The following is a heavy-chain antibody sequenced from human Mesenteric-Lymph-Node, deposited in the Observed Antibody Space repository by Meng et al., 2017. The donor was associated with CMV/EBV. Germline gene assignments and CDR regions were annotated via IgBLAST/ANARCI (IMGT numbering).Heavy chain of an antibody. J-gene: IGHJ4*02. CDR3: ATAYYYDSSGYYIFDY. Sequence: ASVKVSCKASGYTFTSYYMHWVRQAPGKGLEWMGGFDPEDGETIYAQKFQGRVTMTEDTSTDTAYMELSSLRSEDTAVYYCATAYYYDSSGYYIFDYWGQGTLVTVSS. CDR1: GYTFTSYY. D-gene: IGHD3-22*01. CDR2: FDPEDGET. V-gene: IGHV1-24*01.